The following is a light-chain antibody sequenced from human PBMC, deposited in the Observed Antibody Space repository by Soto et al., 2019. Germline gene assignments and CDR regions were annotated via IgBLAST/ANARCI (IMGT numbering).Light chain of an antibody. J-gene: IGLJ2*01. V-gene: IGLV2-11*01. CDR2: DVS. Sequence: QSALTQPRSVSGSPGQSVTISCTGTSSDVGFYDFVSWYQQHPGKVPKLMIYDVSRRPSGVPDRFSGSKSGNTASLTISGRQAEDEADYYCCSYAGSYTLVIFGGGTKLTVL. CDR3: CSYAGSYTLVI. CDR1: SSDVGFYDF.